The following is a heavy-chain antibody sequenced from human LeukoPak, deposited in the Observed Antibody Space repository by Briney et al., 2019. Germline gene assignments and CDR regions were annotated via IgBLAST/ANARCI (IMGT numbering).Heavy chain of an antibody. CDR1: GYTFTGYY. Sequence: ASVTVSCKASGYTFTGYYMHWVRQAPGQGLEWMGWINPNSGGTNYAQKFQGWVTMTRDTSISTAYMELSRLRSDDTAVYYCARPISSVGKYSSGWYPLDYWGQGTLVTVSA. D-gene: IGHD6-19*01. CDR3: ARPISSVGKYSSGWYPLDY. CDR2: INPNSGGT. V-gene: IGHV1-2*04. J-gene: IGHJ4*02.